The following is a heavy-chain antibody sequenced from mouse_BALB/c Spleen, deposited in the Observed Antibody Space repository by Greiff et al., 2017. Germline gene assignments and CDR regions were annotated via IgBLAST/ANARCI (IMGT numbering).Heavy chain of an antibody. CDR1: GYTFTGYW. V-gene: IGHV1-69*02. D-gene: IGHD2-12*01. Sequence: QVQLQQPGAELVRPGASVKLSCKASGYTFTGYWINWVKQRPGQGLEWIGNIYPSDSYTNYNQKFKDKATLTVDKTSSTDYMQLSSPTSEDSAVYDRSRSRSNDYYYAMDYWGQGTSVTVSS. CDR3: SRSRSNDYYYAMDY. CDR2: IYPSDSYT. J-gene: IGHJ4*01.